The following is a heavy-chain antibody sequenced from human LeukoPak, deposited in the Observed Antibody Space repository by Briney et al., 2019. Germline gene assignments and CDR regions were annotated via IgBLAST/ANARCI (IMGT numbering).Heavy chain of an antibody. J-gene: IGHJ4*02. D-gene: IGHD4-11*01. Sequence: GASVKVSCKASGYTFTSYYIHWMRQAPGQGLEWMGIINPGSGTTTYAQKFQGRVTMTRDTSTSTVYMELSSLRSEDTALHYCARGISGGSTVTYFFDYWGQGTLVTVSS. CDR2: INPGSGTT. V-gene: IGHV1-46*01. CDR3: ARGISGGSTVTYFFDY. CDR1: GYTFTSYY.